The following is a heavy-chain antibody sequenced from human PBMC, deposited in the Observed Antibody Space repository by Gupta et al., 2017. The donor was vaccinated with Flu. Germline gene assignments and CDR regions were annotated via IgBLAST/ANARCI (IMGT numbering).Heavy chain of an antibody. V-gene: IGHV3-15*01. CDR3: TTESEKSAFFCDL. Sequence: EVQLVESGGGLVKPGGSLRLSCAASRFTLSNTWMSWVRQAPGKGLEWVGRIKSKSDGGITDYASPVKRRFTISRDDSTNTLYLQMNSLKNEDTAVYDGTTESEKSAFFCDLWGQGTLVTVSS. D-gene: IGHD3-3*01. CDR1: RFTLSNTW. CDR2: IKSKSDGGIT. J-gene: IGHJ4*02.